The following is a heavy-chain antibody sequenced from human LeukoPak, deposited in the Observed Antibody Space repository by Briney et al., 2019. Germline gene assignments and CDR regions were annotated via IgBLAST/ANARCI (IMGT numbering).Heavy chain of an antibody. Sequence: PSETLSLTCTVSGGSVSSGSYYWTWIRQPPGKGLECIGYIYYSGSTNYNSSLKSRVTISLDTSKNQFSLKLSSVTAADTAVYHCARLTSSRWFFDYWGQGTLVTVSS. D-gene: IGHD6-13*01. J-gene: IGHJ4*02. V-gene: IGHV4-61*01. CDR3: ARLTSSRWFFDY. CDR1: GGSVSSGSYY. CDR2: IYYSGST.